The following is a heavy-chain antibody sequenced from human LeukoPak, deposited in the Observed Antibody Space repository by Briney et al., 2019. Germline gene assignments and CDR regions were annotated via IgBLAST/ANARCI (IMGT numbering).Heavy chain of an antibody. D-gene: IGHD4-17*01. Sequence: ASVTVSCKASGYTFTGSYMHWVRQAPGQGLEWMGWINPNSGGTNYAQKFQGRVTMTRDTSISTAYMELSRLRSDDTAVYYCARDTGGDYRGSGDYWGQGTLVTVSS. V-gene: IGHV1-2*02. CDR1: GYTFTGSY. CDR2: INPNSGGT. J-gene: IGHJ4*02. CDR3: ARDTGGDYRGSGDY.